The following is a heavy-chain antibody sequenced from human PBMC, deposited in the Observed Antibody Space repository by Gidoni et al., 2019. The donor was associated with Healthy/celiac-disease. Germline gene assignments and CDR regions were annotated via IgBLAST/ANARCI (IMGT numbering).Heavy chain of an antibody. V-gene: IGHV3-53*02. CDR1: GFPVSSNY. Sequence: VQLVETGGGLLKPGGSLRPSCAASGFPVSSNYMSWVRQAPGKGLEWVPVIYSGGSTYYADSVKGRFTISRDNSKNTLYLQMNSLRAEDTAVYYCARDCSGGSCYSYWGQGTLVTVSS. CDR3: ARDCSGGSCYSY. D-gene: IGHD2-15*01. CDR2: IYSGGST. J-gene: IGHJ4*02.